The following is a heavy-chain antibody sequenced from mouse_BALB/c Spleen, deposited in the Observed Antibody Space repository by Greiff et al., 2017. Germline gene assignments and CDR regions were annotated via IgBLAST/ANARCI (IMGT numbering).Heavy chain of an antibody. D-gene: IGHD2-1*01. Sequence: VKLQQSGAELARPGASVKLSCKASGYTFTDYYINWVKQRTGQGLEWIGEIYPGSGNTYYNEKFKGKATLTADKSSSTAYMQLSSLTSEDSAVYFCARYGNYVRYFDVWGAGTTVTVSS. CDR1: GYTFTDYY. J-gene: IGHJ1*01. V-gene: IGHV1-77*01. CDR3: ARYGNYVRYFDV. CDR2: IYPGSGNT.